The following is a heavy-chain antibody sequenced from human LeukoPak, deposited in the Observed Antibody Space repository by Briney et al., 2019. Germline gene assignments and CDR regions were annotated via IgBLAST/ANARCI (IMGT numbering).Heavy chain of an antibody. CDR2: INHSGST. J-gene: IGHJ4*02. Sequence: SETLSLTCAVCGGSFSGYYWSWIRQPPGKGLEWIGEINHSGSTNYNPSLKSRVTISVDTSKNQFSLKLSSVTAADTAVYYCARTYSSGYYYDYWGQGTLVTVSS. V-gene: IGHV4-34*01. D-gene: IGHD3-22*01. CDR1: GGSFSGYY. CDR3: ARTYSSGYYYDY.